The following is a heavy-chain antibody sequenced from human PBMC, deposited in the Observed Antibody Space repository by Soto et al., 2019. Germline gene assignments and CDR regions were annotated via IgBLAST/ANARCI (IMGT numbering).Heavy chain of an antibody. V-gene: IGHV1-3*01. CDR3: AREVPGVTSFEY. D-gene: IGHD3-10*01. CDR2: INAGVDGT. CDR1: GYASLSHA. Sequence: QVQLVQSGPEMRQPGASVKVSCKASGYASLSHAMHWVRQVPGQLYEWLGWINAGVDGTMYSERFNDRIRITRDTSANTVYMELNALTSEDTAVYYCAREVPGVTSFEYWGQGTLVIVSS. J-gene: IGHJ4*02.